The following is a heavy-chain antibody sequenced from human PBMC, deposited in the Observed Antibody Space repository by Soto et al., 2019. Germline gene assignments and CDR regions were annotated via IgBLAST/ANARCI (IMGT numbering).Heavy chain of an antibody. Sequence: GGSLRLSCAASGFTFSSYDMSWVRQAPGKGLEWVSAFRGDGTGAHYADSVKGRFTISRDNSKNTLYLHMNSLRAEDTAVYYCAKLPQYDILTGYLNYFDYWGQGTLVTVSS. J-gene: IGHJ4*02. CDR2: FRGDGTGA. CDR3: AKLPQYDILTGYLNYFDY. CDR1: GFTFSSYD. V-gene: IGHV3-23*01. D-gene: IGHD3-9*01.